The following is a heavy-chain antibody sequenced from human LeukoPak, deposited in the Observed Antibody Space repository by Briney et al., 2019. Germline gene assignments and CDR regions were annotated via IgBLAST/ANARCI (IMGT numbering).Heavy chain of an antibody. V-gene: IGHV1-18*01. D-gene: IGHD6-19*01. CDR1: GYTFTTYG. CDR3: ARATRSFYYYMDA. CDR2: INPHNGNT. J-gene: IGHJ6*03. Sequence: ASVKLSCKASGYTFTTYGVTWVRQAPGQGLEWVAWINPHNGNTNYAQNLQGRATVTTDASTSTAYMELRNLRSDDTALYYCARATRSFYYYMDAWGKGTTVTVS.